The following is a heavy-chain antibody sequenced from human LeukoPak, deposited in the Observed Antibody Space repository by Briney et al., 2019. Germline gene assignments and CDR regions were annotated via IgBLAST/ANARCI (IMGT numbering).Heavy chain of an antibody. CDR2: IYYSGST. Sequence: SETLSLTCTVSGGSISSYYWSWIRQPPGKGLEGIGYIYYSGSTNYNPSLKSRVTISVDTSKNQFSLKLSSVTAADTAVYYCARVAVNTYYYDSSGLYYFDYWGQGTLVTVSS. CDR3: ARVAVNTYYYDSSGLYYFDY. V-gene: IGHV4-59*01. CDR1: GGSISSYY. D-gene: IGHD3-22*01. J-gene: IGHJ4*02.